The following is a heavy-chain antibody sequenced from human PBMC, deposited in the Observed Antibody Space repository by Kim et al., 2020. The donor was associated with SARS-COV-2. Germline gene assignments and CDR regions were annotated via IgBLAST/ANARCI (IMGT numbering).Heavy chain of an antibody. V-gene: IGHV1-8*01. CDR1: GYTFTSYD. J-gene: IGHJ5*02. CDR2: MNPNSGNT. CDR3: ARGRYSSSWYIENWFDP. Sequence: ASVKVSCKASGYTFTSYDINWVRQATGQGLEWMGWMNPNSGNTGYAQKFQGRVTMTRNTSISTAYMELSSLRSEDTAVYYCARGRYSSSWYIENWFDPWGQGTLVTVSS. D-gene: IGHD6-13*01.